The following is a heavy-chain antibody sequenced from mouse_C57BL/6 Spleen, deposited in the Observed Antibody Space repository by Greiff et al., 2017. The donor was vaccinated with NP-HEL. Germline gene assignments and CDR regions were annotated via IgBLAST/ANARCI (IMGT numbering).Heavy chain of an antibody. CDR2: IYPGDGDT. D-gene: IGHD1-1*01. Sequence: VQLQQSGPELVNPGASVKISCKASGYAFSSSWMNWVKQRPGKGLEWIGRIYPGDGDTNYNGKFKGKATLTADKSSSTAYMQLSSLTSEDSAVYFCARWSITTVVATDYWGQGTTLTVSS. J-gene: IGHJ2*01. V-gene: IGHV1-82*01. CDR3: ARWSITTVVATDY. CDR1: GYAFSSSW.